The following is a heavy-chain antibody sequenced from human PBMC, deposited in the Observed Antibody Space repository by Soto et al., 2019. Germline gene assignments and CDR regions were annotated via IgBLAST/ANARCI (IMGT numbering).Heavy chain of an antibody. CDR3: ARDAPLGSYYYYYYMDV. CDR2: IYYSGST. J-gene: IGHJ6*03. D-gene: IGHD7-27*01. Sequence: SETLSLTCTVSGGSISSYYWSWIRQPPGKGLEWIGYIYYSGSTNYNPSLKSRVTISVDTSKNQFSLKLSSVTAADTAVYYCARDAPLGSYYYYYYMDVWGKGTTVTVSS. CDR1: GGSISSYY. V-gene: IGHV4-59*01.